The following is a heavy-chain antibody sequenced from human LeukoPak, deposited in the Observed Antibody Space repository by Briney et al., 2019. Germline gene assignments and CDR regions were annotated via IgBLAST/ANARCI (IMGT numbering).Heavy chain of an antibody. CDR1: GFTFSSYS. J-gene: IGHJ5*02. CDR3: ARDVGRVATFNWFDP. V-gene: IGHV3-21*01. Sequence: PGGSLRLSCAASGFTFSSYSMNWVRQAPGKGLEWVSSISSSSYIYYADSVKGRFTISRDNAKNSLYLQMNSLRAEDTAVYYCARDVGRVATFNWFDPWGQGTLVTVSS. D-gene: IGHD5-12*01. CDR2: ISSSSYI.